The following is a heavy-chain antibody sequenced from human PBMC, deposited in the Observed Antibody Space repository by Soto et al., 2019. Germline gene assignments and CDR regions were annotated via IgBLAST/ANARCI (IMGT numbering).Heavy chain of an antibody. D-gene: IGHD6-6*01. V-gene: IGHV4-34*01. CDR2: INHSGST. CDR3: ARGGRGWYSSSTKSLFDY. J-gene: IGHJ4*02. Sequence: SETLSLTCAVYGGSFSGYYWSWIRQPPGKGLEWIGEINHSGSTNYNSSPKSRVTISVDTSKNHFSLKLSSVTAADTALYYCARGGRGWYSSSTKSLFDYWGQGTLVTVSS. CDR1: GGSFSGYY.